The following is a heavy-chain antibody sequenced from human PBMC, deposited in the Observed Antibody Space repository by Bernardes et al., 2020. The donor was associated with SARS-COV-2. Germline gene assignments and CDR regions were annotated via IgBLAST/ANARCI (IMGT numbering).Heavy chain of an antibody. CDR3: AKDGPLGLDH. CDR2: IGGSGEST. J-gene: IGHJ5*02. Sequence: GGSLRLSCEPSGFTFRNYAMYWVRQAPGKGLEWISTIGGSGESTYYADSVKGRFTISRDNSKNKLYLQMNSLRVDDTAIYYCAKDGPLGLDHWGQGTLVTVSS. CDR1: GFTFRNYA. V-gene: IGHV3-23*01.